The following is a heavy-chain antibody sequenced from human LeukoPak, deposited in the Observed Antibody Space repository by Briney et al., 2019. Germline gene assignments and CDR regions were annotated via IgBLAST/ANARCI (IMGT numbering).Heavy chain of an antibody. V-gene: IGHV3-30-3*01. CDR3: AKDLASYDSSGYYYGTLDY. D-gene: IGHD3-22*01. CDR2: ISYDGSNK. CDR1: GFTFSSYA. Sequence: GGSLRLSCAASGFTFSSYAMHWVRQAPGKGLEWVAVISYDGSNKYYADSVKGRFTISRDNSKNTLYLQMNSLRAEDTAVYYCAKDLASYDSSGYYYGTLDYWGQGTLVTVSS. J-gene: IGHJ4*02.